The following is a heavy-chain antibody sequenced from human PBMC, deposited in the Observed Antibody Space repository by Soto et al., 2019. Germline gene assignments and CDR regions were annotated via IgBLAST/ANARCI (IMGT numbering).Heavy chain of an antibody. V-gene: IGHV3-23*01. CDR3: ASLSDIVVVPAAMRGAFDI. CDR2: ISGSGGST. J-gene: IGHJ3*02. Sequence: GGSLRLSCAASGFTFSSYAMSWVRQAPGKGLEWVSAISGSGGSTYYADSVKGRFTISRDNSKNTLYLQMNSLRAEDTAVYYCASLSDIVVVPAAMRGAFDIWGQGTMVTVSS. D-gene: IGHD2-2*01. CDR1: GFTFSSYA.